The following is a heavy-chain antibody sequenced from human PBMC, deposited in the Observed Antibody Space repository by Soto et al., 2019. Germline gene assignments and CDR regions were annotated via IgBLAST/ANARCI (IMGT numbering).Heavy chain of an antibody. CDR2: INPSGGST. CDR3: ARDISDYYDSSGYYYGLDY. CDR1: GYTFTSYY. J-gene: IGHJ4*02. Sequence: QVQLVQSGAEVKKPGASVKVSCKASGYTFTSYYMHWVRQAPGQGLEWMGIINPSGGSTSYAQKFQGRVTMTRDTSTSTVYMELSSLRSEDTAVYYCARDISDYYDSSGYYYGLDYWGQGTLVTVSS. V-gene: IGHV1-46*01. D-gene: IGHD3-22*01.